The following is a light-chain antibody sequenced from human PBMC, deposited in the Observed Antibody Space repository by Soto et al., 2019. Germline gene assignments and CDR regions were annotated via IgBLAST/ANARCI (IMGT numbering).Light chain of an antibody. CDR2: KAS. Sequence: DIQMTQSPSTLSASVGDRITITCRASQSIDTWLAWYQQKRGKAPNLLVYKASTLPSGVPSRFRGSGSETEFTLTISGLPPDDFATYHWHQYNSYPWTFGQGTKVEIK. J-gene: IGKJ1*01. CDR1: QSIDTW. CDR3: HQYNSYPWT. V-gene: IGKV1-5*03.